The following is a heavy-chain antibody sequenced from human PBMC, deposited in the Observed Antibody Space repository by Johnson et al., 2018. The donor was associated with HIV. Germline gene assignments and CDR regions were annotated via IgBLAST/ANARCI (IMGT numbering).Heavy chain of an antibody. CDR1: GFTFSSYG. J-gene: IGHJ3*02. CDR3: AKEAYGGNSPHAFDI. Sequence: VQLVESGGGVVQPGGSLKLSCAASGFTFSSYGMHWVRQAPGKGLEWVANIKEAGSEKYYVDSVKGRFTISRDNSKNTLYLQMNSLRAEDTAVYYCAKEAYGGNSPHAFDIWGQGKMVTGSS. D-gene: IGHD4-23*01. V-gene: IGHV3-7*03. CDR2: IKEAGSEK.